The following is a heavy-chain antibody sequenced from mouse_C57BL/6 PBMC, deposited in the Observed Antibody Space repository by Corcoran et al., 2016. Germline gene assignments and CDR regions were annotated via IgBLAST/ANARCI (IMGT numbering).Heavy chain of an antibody. CDR1: GYTFTTYG. J-gene: IGHJ3*01. Sequence: QIQLVQSGPELKKPGETVKISCKASGYTFTTYGMSWVKQAPGKGLKWMGWINTYSGVPTYADDFKGRFAFSLETSASTAYLQINNLKNEDTATYFCARGYYDYDEGFAYWGQGTLVTVSA. CDR3: ARGYYDYDEGFAY. CDR2: INTYSGVP. V-gene: IGHV9-3*01. D-gene: IGHD2-4*01.